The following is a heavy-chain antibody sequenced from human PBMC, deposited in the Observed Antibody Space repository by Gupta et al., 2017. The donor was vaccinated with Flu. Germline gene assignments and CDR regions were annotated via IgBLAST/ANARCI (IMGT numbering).Heavy chain of an antibody. J-gene: IGHJ6*03. CDR2: INSDGSST. CDR1: SYW. CDR3: VGNYGDYYYYYMDV. V-gene: IGHV3-74*01. Sequence: SYWMHWVRQAPGKGLVWVSRINSDGSSTSYADSVKGRFTISRDNAKNTLYLQMNSLRAEDTAVYYCVGNYGDYYYYYMDVWGKGTTVTVSS. D-gene: IGHD4-17*01.